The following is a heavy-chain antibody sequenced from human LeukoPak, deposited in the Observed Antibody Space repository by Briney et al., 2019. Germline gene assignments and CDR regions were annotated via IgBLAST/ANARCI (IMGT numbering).Heavy chain of an antibody. CDR2: IYYSGST. V-gene: IGHV4-59*08. CDR3: ARRGGVAGALDY. D-gene: IGHD6-19*01. CDR1: GVSISSYY. J-gene: IGHJ4*02. Sequence: PSETLSLTCTASGVSISSYYWSWFRQPPGKGLEWIGYIYYSGSTNYNPSLKSRVTISVDTSKNQSSLKLSSVTAADTAVYYCARRGGVAGALDYWGQGTLVTVSS.